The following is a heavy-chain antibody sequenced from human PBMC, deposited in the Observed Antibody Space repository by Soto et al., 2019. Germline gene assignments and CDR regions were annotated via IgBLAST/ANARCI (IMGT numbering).Heavy chain of an antibody. Sequence: QVQLQESGPGLVKPSETLSLTCTVSGGSLSSYYWSWIRQPPGKGLGGIGYIYYSGSTNYNPSLKSRVPISVDTSKNQFSLKLSSVTAADTAVYYCARSYRRYCSGGSCYSYYYYYMDVWGKGTTVTVSS. CDR2: IYYSGST. CDR3: ARSYRRYCSGGSCYSYYYYYMDV. D-gene: IGHD2-15*01. J-gene: IGHJ6*03. CDR1: GGSLSSYY. V-gene: IGHV4-59*01.